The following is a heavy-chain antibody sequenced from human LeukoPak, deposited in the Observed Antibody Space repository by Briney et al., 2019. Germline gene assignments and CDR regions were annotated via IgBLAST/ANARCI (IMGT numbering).Heavy chain of an antibody. CDR1: GDSISRGDYY. Sequence: SETLPLTCTVSGDSISRGDYYWGWIRQHPGKGLEWIGFMYYSGSTYYNPSLKSRVTISVDTSKNQFSLQLSSVTAADTAVYYCVRLTYYYALDVWGQGTTVTVSS. CDR2: MYYSGST. J-gene: IGHJ6*02. CDR3: VRLTYYYALDV. V-gene: IGHV4-31*03.